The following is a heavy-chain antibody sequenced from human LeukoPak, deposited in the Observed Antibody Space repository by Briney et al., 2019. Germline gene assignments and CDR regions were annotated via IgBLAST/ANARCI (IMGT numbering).Heavy chain of an antibody. V-gene: IGHV4-61*02. Sequence: PSETLFLTCTVSGGSISSGSYYWSWIRQPAGKGLEWIGRIYTSGSTNYNPSLKSRVTISVDTSKNQFSLKLSSVTAADTAVYYCARARGRYGRFDPWGQGTLVTVSS. CDR3: ARARGRYGRFDP. CDR1: GGSISSGSYY. J-gene: IGHJ5*02. D-gene: IGHD3-16*01. CDR2: IYTSGST.